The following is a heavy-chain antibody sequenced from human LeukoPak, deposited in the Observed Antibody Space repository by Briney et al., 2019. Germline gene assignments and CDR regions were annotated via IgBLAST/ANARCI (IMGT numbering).Heavy chain of an antibody. CDR2: ISDSGATT. Sequence: AGGSLRLSCAASGFTFSSYAMSWVRQAPGRGLEWVSVISDSGATTYYADSVKGRFTISRDNSKNTLYLQMNSLRAEDTAVYYCANLDYGDYSSDYWGQGTLVTVSS. D-gene: IGHD4-17*01. J-gene: IGHJ4*02. CDR1: GFTFSSYA. V-gene: IGHV3-23*01. CDR3: ANLDYGDYSSDY.